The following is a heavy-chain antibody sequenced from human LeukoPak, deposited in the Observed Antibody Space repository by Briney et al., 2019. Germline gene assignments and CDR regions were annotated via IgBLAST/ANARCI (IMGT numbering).Heavy chain of an antibody. Sequence: RASVKVSCKASGYTFTSYDINWVRQATGQGLEWMGWMNPNSGNTGYAQKFQGRVTMTRNTSISTACMELSSLRSEDTAVYYCARVTMVRGVIPIYYYYYGMDVWGQGTTVTASS. CDR1: GYTFTSYD. D-gene: IGHD3-10*01. CDR3: ARVTMVRGVIPIYYYYYGMDV. CDR2: MNPNSGNT. V-gene: IGHV1-8*01. J-gene: IGHJ6*02.